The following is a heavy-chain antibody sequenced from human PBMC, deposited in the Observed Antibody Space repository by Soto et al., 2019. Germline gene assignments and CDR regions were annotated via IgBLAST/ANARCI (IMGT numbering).Heavy chain of an antibody. D-gene: IGHD2-21*01. V-gene: IGHV4-61*08. CDR3: ARGEGNSYYPYQFDT. CDR1: GGSVTSVDYF. J-gene: IGHJ4*02. CDR2: ISNSGIS. Sequence: SDTLSLACSVPGGSVTSVDYFCTWIRQPPGGGLEWIGYISNSGISKYNPSLKSRVAMSQDTSKNQFSLNLHSVTAADTAVYFCARGEGNSYYPYQFDTWGQGAMVTVSS.